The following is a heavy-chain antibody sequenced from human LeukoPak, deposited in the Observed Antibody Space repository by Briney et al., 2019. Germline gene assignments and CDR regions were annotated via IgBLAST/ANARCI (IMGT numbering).Heavy chain of an antibody. Sequence: PSETLSLTCTVSGGSISSYYWSWIRQPPGKGLEWIGYIYYSGSTNYNPSLKSRVTISVDTSKNQFSLKLSSVTAADTAVYYCARAWVVVAATADAFDSWGQGTMVTVSS. CDR1: GGSISSYY. V-gene: IGHV4-59*01. J-gene: IGHJ3*02. D-gene: IGHD2-15*01. CDR3: ARAWVVVAATADAFDS. CDR2: IYYSGST.